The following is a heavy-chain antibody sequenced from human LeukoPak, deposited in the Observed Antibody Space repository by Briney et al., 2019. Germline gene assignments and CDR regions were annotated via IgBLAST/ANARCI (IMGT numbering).Heavy chain of an antibody. D-gene: IGHD1-26*01. V-gene: IGHV3-23*01. J-gene: IGHJ4*02. CDR1: GFTFSSYA. CDR2: ISGSGGST. CDR3: ATFSGSYYAFDY. Sequence: GGSLRLSCAASGFTFSSYAMSWVRQAPGKGLEWVSAISGSGGSTYYADSVKGRFTISRDNSKNTLYLQMNSLRAEDTAVYYCATFSGSYYAFDYWGQGTLVTVSS.